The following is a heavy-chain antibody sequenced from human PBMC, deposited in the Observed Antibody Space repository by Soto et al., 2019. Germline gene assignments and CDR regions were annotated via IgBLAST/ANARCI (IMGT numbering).Heavy chain of an antibody. V-gene: IGHV1-8*01. CDR1: GYTFTNND. J-gene: IGHJ5*02. Sequence: ASVKVSCKASGYTFTNNDVTWVRQATGQGLEWMGWMNPGSGDTGYAQKFQGRVTMTRNISIATAYMELSSLRSEDTAIYYCARMATFGSLNCFDTWGQGTLVTVSS. CDR2: MNPGSGDT. CDR3: ARMATFGSLNCFDT. D-gene: IGHD3-10*01.